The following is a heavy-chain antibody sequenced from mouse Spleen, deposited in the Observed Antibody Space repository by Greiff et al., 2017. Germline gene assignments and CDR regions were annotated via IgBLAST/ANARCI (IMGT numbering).Heavy chain of an antibody. CDR2: IWSGGST. D-gene: IGHD1-1*02. CDR1: GFSLTSYG. J-gene: IGHJ2*01. CDR3: ASTLWPSERFDY. V-gene: IGHV2-2*01. Sequence: VQLQQSGPGLVQPSQRLSITCTVSGFSLTSYGVHWVRQTPGKGLEWMGVIWSGGSTDYYAAFISRLSISKDNTKSQVFFKMNSLQADDTSKYYCASTLWPSERFDYWGQGTTLTVSS.